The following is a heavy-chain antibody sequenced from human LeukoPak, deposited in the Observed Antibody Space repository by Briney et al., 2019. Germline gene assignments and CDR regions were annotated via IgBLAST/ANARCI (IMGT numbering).Heavy chain of an antibody. V-gene: IGHV3-9*01. CDR1: GFTFDDYA. Sequence: GGSLRLSCAASGFTFDDYAMHWVRQAPGKGLEWVSGISWNSGSIGYADSVKGRFTISRDNAKNSLYLQMNSLRAEDTALYYCAKDYYGSGSDWYFDLWGRGTLVTVSS. CDR2: ISWNSGSI. D-gene: IGHD3-10*01. CDR3: AKDYYGSGSDWYFDL. J-gene: IGHJ2*01.